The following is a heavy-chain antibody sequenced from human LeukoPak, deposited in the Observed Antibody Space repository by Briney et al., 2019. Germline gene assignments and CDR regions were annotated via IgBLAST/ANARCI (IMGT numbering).Heavy chain of an antibody. Sequence: SETLSLTCTASGGSINSDDYYWSWIRQPPGKGLEWIAYIYYSGSTNYNPSLKSRVSISVDTSKNQFSLKLSSVTSADTAVYYCARSGYSYGYGYWGQGTLVTVSS. D-gene: IGHD5-18*01. CDR2: IYYSGST. V-gene: IGHV4-30-4*01. CDR3: ARSGYSYGYGY. J-gene: IGHJ4*02. CDR1: GGSINSDDYY.